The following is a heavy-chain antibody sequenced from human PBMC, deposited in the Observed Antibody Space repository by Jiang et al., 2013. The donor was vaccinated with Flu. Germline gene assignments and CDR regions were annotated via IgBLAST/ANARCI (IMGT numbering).Heavy chain of an antibody. CDR2: INAGNGNR. V-gene: IGHV1-3*01. CDR1: GYSFIISA. D-gene: IGHD6-13*01. Sequence: KVSCKASGYSFIISAMHWVRQAPGQGLEWMGWINAGNGNRRYSEKFKGRVTITRDTSATTVYMELSSLTSEDTAVYYCAKDRAAASKSFDFWGQGTLVTVSS. CDR3: AKDRAAASKSFDF. J-gene: IGHJ4*02.